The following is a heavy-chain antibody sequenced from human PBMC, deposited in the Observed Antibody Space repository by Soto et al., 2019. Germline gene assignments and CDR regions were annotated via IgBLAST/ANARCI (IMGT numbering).Heavy chain of an antibody. CDR1: GFTFSSYE. J-gene: IGHJ4*01. V-gene: IGHV3-48*03. Sequence: GGSLRVSCAASGFTFSSYEMNWVRQAPGKGLEWVSYISSSGSTIYYADSVKGRFTISRDNAKNSLYLQMNSLRAEDTAVYYCARDRYYYDSSGYYYDYWGHGTLVTVSS. D-gene: IGHD3-22*01. CDR2: ISSSGSTI. CDR3: ARDRYYYDSSGYYYDY.